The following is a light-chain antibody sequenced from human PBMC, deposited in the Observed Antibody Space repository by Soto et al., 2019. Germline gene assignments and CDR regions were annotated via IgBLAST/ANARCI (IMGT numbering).Light chain of an antibody. Sequence: EIVLTQSPATLSLSPGERATLSCRASQSVTTYVAWYQQKPGQAPRLLIYDASNRATGIPARFSGSGSGTDFTLTISSLEPEDFAVYYCQQRYTWPLFTVGPGTTVDVK. V-gene: IGKV3-11*01. CDR2: DAS. CDR1: QSVTTY. J-gene: IGKJ3*01. CDR3: QQRYTWPLFT.